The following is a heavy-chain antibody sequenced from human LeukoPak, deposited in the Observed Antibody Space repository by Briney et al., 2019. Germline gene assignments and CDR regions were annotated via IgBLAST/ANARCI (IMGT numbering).Heavy chain of an antibody. CDR1: GFTVSSNY. J-gene: IGHJ4*02. V-gene: IGHV3-23*01. Sequence: GGSLRLSCAASGFTVSSNYMSWVRQAPGKGLEWVSAISGSGGSTYYADSVKGRFTISRDNSKNTLYLQMNSLRAEDTAVYYCAKDFGELSHFDYWGQGTLVTVSS. D-gene: IGHD3-10*01. CDR2: ISGSGGST. CDR3: AKDFGELSHFDY.